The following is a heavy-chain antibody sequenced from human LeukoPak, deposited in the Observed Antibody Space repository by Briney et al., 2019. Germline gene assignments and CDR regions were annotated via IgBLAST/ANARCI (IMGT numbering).Heavy chain of an antibody. CDR2: MNPNSGNT. CDR1: GYTFTSYD. CDR3: ARGYYDSSGYFSAEYYFDY. Sequence: ASVKVSCKASGYTFTSYDISWVRQATGQGLGWMGWMNPNSGNTGFAQKFQGRVTLTRDTSISTAYMELSSLRSDDTAVYYCARGYYDSSGYFSAEYYFDYWGQGTLVTVSS. J-gene: IGHJ4*02. V-gene: IGHV1-8*01. D-gene: IGHD3-22*01.